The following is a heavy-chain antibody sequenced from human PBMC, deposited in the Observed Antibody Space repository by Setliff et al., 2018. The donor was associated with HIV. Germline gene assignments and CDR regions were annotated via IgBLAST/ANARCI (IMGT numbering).Heavy chain of an antibody. Sequence: SETLSLTCTVSGASIGNYFWTWLRQPPGQGLEWIGYIYTSGDVNYNPSLKSRVTISMDMSKRQFSLKLASVTAADTAVYYCARDYYESSGYYGWRFDPWGQGTLVTVSS. V-gene: IGHV4-4*09. CDR2: IYTSGDV. J-gene: IGHJ5*02. D-gene: IGHD3-22*01. CDR1: GASIGNYF. CDR3: ARDYYESSGYYGWRFDP.